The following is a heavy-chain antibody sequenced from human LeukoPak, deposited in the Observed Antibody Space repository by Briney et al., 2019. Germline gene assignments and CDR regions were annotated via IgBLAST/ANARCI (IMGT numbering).Heavy chain of an antibody. V-gene: IGHV1-69*04. CDR2: IIPILGIA. Sequence: SVKVSFKSSVGTFSSYAISWVRQAPGQGLEWVGRIIPILGIANYAQKFQGRVTITADKSTSTAYMELSSLRSEDTAVYYCARGRIAVAGTSDYWGQGTLVTVSS. D-gene: IGHD6-19*01. CDR1: VGTFSSYA. J-gene: IGHJ4*02. CDR3: ARGRIAVAGTSDY.